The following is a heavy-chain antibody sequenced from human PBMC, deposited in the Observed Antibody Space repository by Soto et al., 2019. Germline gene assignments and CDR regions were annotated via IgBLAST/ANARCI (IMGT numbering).Heavy chain of an antibody. CDR1: GGSISSGGYS. J-gene: IGHJ3*02. V-gene: IGHV4-30-2*01. Sequence: PSETLSLTCAVSGGSISSGGYSWGWIRQPPGKGLEWIGYIYHSGSTYYNPSLKSRVTISVDRSKNQFSLKLSSVTAADTAVYYCARVPVVIGAFDIWGQGTMVTVSS. CDR2: IYHSGST. CDR3: ARVPVVIGAFDI. D-gene: IGHD3-22*01.